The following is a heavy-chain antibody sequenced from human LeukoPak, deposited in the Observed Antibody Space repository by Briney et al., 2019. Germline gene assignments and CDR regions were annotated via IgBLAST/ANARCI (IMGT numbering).Heavy chain of an antibody. CDR1: GFTFSGYS. J-gene: IGHJ4*02. D-gene: IGHD6-19*01. V-gene: IGHV3-23*01. CDR3: AKKRIAVAMGNCFDY. CDR2: ISENGART. Sequence: PGGSLRLSCAASGFTFSGYSMNWVRQAPGKGLEWVSAISENGARTYYADSVKGRFTISRDNSKNTLYLQMSSLKAEDTAIYYCAKKRIAVAMGNCFDYWGQGTLVTVSS.